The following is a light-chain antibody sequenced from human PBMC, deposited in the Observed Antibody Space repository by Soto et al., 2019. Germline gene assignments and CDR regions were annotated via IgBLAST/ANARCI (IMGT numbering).Light chain of an antibody. CDR3: LQHNSYLWT. V-gene: IGKV1-17*01. Sequence: DIQMTQSPSSLSASVGARVTITCRASQSISSYLNWYQQKPGKAPKLLIYAASSLQSGVPSRFSGSGSGTELTIKISSLQPEDVETYYCLQHNSYLWTFGQGTKVDIK. CDR2: AAS. J-gene: IGKJ1*01. CDR1: QSISSY.